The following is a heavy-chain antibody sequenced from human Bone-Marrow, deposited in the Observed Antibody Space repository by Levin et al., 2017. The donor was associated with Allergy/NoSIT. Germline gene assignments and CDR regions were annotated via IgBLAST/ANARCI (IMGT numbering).Heavy chain of an antibody. CDR1: GYSFTSYW. CDR3: ARHAGSEDIVATISWFDT. V-gene: IGHV5-10-1*01. D-gene: IGHD5-12*01. CDR2: IDPSDSYT. J-gene: IGHJ5*02. Sequence: GESLKISCKGSGYSFTSYWISWVRQMPGKGLEWMGCIDPSDSYTNYTPSFQGHVTISADKSISTAYLQWSSLKASDTAMYYCARHAGSEDIVATISWFDTWGQGTLVTVSS.